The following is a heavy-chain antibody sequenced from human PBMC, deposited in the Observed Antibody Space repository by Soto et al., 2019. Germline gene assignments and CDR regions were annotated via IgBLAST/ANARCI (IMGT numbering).Heavy chain of an antibody. V-gene: IGHV3-23*01. CDR1: GFTFSSYA. J-gene: IGHJ4*02. D-gene: IGHD6-13*01. CDR3: AKDRSATRTYFFDY. Sequence: PGGSLRLSCAASGFTFSSYAMSWVRQAPGKGLEWVSAISGSGGNTYYADSVKGRFTISRDNAKNSLYLQMNSLRAEDTALYYCAKDRSATRTYFFDYLGQGTLVTVSS. CDR2: ISGSGGNT.